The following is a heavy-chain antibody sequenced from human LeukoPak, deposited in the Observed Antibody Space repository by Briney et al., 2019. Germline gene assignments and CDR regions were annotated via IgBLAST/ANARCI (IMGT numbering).Heavy chain of an antibody. D-gene: IGHD3-10*01. V-gene: IGHV3-23*01. CDR2: ISGTVTT. CDR1: GFLDSSYG. CDR3: AKTRGPGAVHPDD. Sequence: GGSLRLSCASSGFLDSSYGMTWVRQAPGKGLEWVSSISGTVTTWYADSVRGRFTISRDNSKNTLYLQMNTLRAEDTAVYYCAKTRGPGAVHPDDWGQGTLVTVSP. J-gene: IGHJ4*02.